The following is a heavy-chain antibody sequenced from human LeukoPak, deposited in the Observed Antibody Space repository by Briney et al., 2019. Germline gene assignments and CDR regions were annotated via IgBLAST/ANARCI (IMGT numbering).Heavy chain of an antibody. Sequence: SETLSLTCTVSGGSINDFYWSWIRQPPGKGLEWIGYIYYSGSTNYNPSLKSRVTISVDTSKNQFSLKLSSVTAADTAVYYCARRNSSGWYEDYYYYYGMDVWGQGTTVTVSS. J-gene: IGHJ6*02. V-gene: IGHV4-59*08. CDR3: ARRNSSGWYEDYYYYYGMDV. D-gene: IGHD6-19*01. CDR1: GGSINDFY. CDR2: IYYSGST.